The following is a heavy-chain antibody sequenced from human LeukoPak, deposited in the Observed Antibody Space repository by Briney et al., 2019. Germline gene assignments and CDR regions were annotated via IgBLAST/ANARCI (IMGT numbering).Heavy chain of an antibody. CDR2: IKQDGSVI. Sequence: HPGGSLRLSCAASGFSFSTHWMSWFRQAPGKGLEWVALIKQDGSVIHYVDSVKGRFTISRDNAKNSLSLQMNSLRADDTAVYYCAGDEGWTFDIWGQGTKVTVTS. V-gene: IGHV3-7*01. J-gene: IGHJ3*02. CDR3: AGDEGWTFDI. CDR1: GFSFSTHW. D-gene: IGHD5-24*01.